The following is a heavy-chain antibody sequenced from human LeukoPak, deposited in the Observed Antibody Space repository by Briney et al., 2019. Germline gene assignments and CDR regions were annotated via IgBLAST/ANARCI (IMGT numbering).Heavy chain of an antibody. Sequence: SETLSLTCAVYGGSFSGYYWSWVRQSPGKGLEWIGEINHTGSTNYNPSLKSRVTISVDTSKNQFSLKLSSVTAADTAVYYCARVSAAAGDIDYWGQGTLVTVSS. V-gene: IGHV4-34*01. CDR1: GGSFSGYY. D-gene: IGHD6-13*01. CDR2: INHTGST. J-gene: IGHJ4*02. CDR3: ARVSAAAGDIDY.